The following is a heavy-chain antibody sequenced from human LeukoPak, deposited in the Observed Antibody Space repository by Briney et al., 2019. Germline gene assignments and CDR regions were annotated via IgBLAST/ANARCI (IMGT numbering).Heavy chain of an antibody. D-gene: IGHD2-15*01. CDR1: GGAFSSYA. CDR2: IIPIFGTA. Sequence: SVKVSCKASGGAFSSYAISWVRQAPGQGLEWMGRIIPIFGTANYAQKFQGRVTITTDESTSTAYMELSSLRSEDTAVYYCARDDCSGGSCYGIGYWGQGTLVTVSS. V-gene: IGHV1-69*05. J-gene: IGHJ4*02. CDR3: ARDDCSGGSCYGIGY.